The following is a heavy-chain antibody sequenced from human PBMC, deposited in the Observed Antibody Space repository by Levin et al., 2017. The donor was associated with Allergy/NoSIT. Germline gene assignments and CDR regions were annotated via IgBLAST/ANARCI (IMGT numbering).Heavy chain of an antibody. D-gene: IGHD3-22*01. V-gene: IGHV3-30-3*01. CDR2: ISYDGSNK. J-gene: IGHJ4*02. CDR3: ARGRRSSGSIYYFDY. CDR1: GFTFSSYA. Sequence: LSLTCAASGFTFSSYAMHWVRQAPGKGLEWVAVISYDGSNKYYADSVKGRFTISRDNSKNTLYLQMYSLRTEDTAVYYCARGRRSSGSIYYFDYWGQGTLVTVSS.